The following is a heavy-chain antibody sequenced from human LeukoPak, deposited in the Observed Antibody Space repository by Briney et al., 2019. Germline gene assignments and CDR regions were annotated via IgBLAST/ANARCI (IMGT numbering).Heavy chain of an antibody. CDR3: ARVSPNTVTTLQYFDY. CDR2: ISSSGRTI. CDR1: GFTFSTYE. V-gene: IGHV3-48*03. Sequence: GGSLRLSCAASGFTFSTYEMNWVRQAPGKGLEWVSYISSSGRTIYYADSVKGRFTISRENAKNSLYLQMNSLRAEDTAVYYCARVSPNTVTTLQYFDYWGQGTLVTVSS. J-gene: IGHJ4*02. D-gene: IGHD4-17*01.